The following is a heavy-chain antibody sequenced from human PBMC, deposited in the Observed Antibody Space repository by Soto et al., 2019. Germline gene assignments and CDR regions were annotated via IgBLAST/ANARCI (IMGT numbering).Heavy chain of an antibody. D-gene: IGHD6-13*01. CDR1: GFTFNKNW. Sequence: EVQLVESGGGLVQRGGSLRLSCVDSGFTFNKNWMSWVRQPPGKGLEWVANIKQDESEKYYVDSVKGRFTISRDNAKKSLYLQMNSLRAEDTAVYYCAREKAAAHFDYWGQGTLVIVSS. V-gene: IGHV3-7*03. CDR2: IKQDESEK. J-gene: IGHJ4*02. CDR3: AREKAAAHFDY.